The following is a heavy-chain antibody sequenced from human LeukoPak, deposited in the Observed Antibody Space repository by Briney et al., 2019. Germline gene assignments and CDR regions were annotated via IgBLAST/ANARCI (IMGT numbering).Heavy chain of an antibody. V-gene: IGHV3-21*01. CDR1: GFSFSRYN. J-gene: IGHJ4*02. CDR2: ISSSPSYI. CDR3: ARGNLWFGELVY. D-gene: IGHD3-10*01. Sequence: GGSLRLSCAASGFSFSRYNMNWVRQAPGKGLEWVSSISSSPSYIYYADSVKGRFTISRDDAKNSLYLQMNSLRAEDTAVYYCARGNLWFGELVYWGQGTLVTVSS.